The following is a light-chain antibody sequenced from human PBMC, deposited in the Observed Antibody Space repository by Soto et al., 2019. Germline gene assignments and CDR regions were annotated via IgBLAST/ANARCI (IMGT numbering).Light chain of an antibody. CDR1: SSDVGSYNL. J-gene: IGLJ3*02. V-gene: IGLV2-23*02. CDR3: CSYAGSSPLL. Sequence: QSVLTQPASVSGSPGQSVTISCTGTSSDVGSYNLVSWYQQHPGKAPKLMIYEVIKRPSGVSNRFSGSKSGNTASLTISGLQAEDEADYYCCSYAGSSPLLFGGGTKVTVL. CDR2: EVI.